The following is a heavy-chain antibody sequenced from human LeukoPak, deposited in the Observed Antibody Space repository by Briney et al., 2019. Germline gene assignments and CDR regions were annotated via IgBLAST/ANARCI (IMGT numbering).Heavy chain of an antibody. Sequence: SETLSLTCTVSGGFNSSSNYYWGWIRQPPGKGLEWIGSIYYSGNTNYNPSLKSRVTISVDTSKNQFSLKLTSVTAADTAVYYCAQFKGGSFDFWGQGTMVTVSS. D-gene: IGHD1-26*01. J-gene: IGHJ3*01. CDR2: IYYSGNT. CDR1: GGFNSSSNYY. V-gene: IGHV4-39*01. CDR3: AQFKGGSFDF.